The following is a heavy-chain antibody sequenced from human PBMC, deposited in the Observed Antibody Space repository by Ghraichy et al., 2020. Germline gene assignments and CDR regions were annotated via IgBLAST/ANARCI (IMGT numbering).Heavy chain of an antibody. D-gene: IGHD3-10*01. Sequence: MGWINPNSGGTNYAQKFQGWVTMTRDTSISTAYMELSRLRSDDTAVYYCARGSGSYYAWFDPWGQGTL. CDR2: INPNSGGT. J-gene: IGHJ5*02. V-gene: IGHV1-2*04. CDR3: ARGSGSYYAWFDP.